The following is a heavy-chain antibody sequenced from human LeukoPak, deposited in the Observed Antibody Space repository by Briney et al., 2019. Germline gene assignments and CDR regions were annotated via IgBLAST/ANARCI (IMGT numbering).Heavy chain of an antibody. Sequence: PGGSLRLSCAASGFSFSDCAMSWVRQAPGRGLEWVSSISGSAGSTYYADSMKGRFTISRDNHKNTQHLDMNSLHAADNSIYYCEIGMATIRRHIDSWGQGTLVTVSS. CDR2: ISGSAGST. CDR1: GFSFSDCA. J-gene: IGHJ4*02. CDR3: EIGMATIRRHIDS. V-gene: IGHV3-23*01. D-gene: IGHD5-24*01.